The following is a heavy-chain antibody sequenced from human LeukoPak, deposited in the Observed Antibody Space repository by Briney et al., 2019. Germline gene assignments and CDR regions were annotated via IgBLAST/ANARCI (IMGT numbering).Heavy chain of an antibody. CDR2: ISDSGGRT. CDR1: GFTFSNSA. CDR3: AKRGVVIRVILVGFHKEANYFDS. J-gene: IGHJ4*02. V-gene: IGHV3-23*01. Sequence: GGSLRLSCAASGFTFSNSAMSWVRQAPGKGLEWVAGISDSGGRTNYADSVKGRFTISRDNPKNTLYLQMNSLRAEDTAVYFCAKRGVVIRVILVGFHKEANYFDSWGQGALVTVSS. D-gene: IGHD3-10*01.